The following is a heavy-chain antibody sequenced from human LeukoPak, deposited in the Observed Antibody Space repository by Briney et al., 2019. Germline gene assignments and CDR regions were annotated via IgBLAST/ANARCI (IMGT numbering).Heavy chain of an antibody. CDR3: ARGLHDRSWYGAH. J-gene: IGHJ4*02. D-gene: IGHD6-13*01. Sequence: PGRSLRLSCAASGFTFSDYTMQWVRQAPGKGLEWVGLLPPDGSYQYYADSLKGRFTISRDNFKNALYLQMNSLRLEDTAVYYCARGLHDRSWYGAHWGQGTLLSVSS. CDR1: GFTFSDYT. CDR2: LPPDGSYQ. V-gene: IGHV3-30*04.